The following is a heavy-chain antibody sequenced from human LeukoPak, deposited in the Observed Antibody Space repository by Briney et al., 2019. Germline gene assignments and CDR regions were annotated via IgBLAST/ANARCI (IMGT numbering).Heavy chain of an antibody. CDR1: GFTFSSYW. CDR3: ARDHGLYSSGWCGYYGMDV. V-gene: IGHV3-7*04. CDR2: IKQDGSEK. J-gene: IGHJ6*02. Sequence: GGSLRLSCAASGFTFSSYWMSWVRQAPGKGLEWVANIKQDGSEKYHVDSVKGRFTISRDNAKKSLYLQMNSLRTEDTAVYYCARDHGLYSSGWCGYYGMDVWGQGTTVTVSS. D-gene: IGHD6-19*01.